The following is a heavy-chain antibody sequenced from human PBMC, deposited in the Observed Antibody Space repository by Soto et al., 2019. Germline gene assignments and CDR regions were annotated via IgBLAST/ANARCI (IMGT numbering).Heavy chain of an antibody. CDR1: GGSISSYY. CDR2: IYYSGST. Sequence: SETLSLTCTVSGGSISSYYWSWIRQPPGKGLEWIGYIYYSGSTNYNPSLKSRVTISVDTSKNQFSLKLSSVTAADTAVYYCARGRIAAAGTFDSWGQGTLVTVSS. V-gene: IGHV4-59*01. D-gene: IGHD6-13*01. J-gene: IGHJ4*02. CDR3: ARGRIAAAGTFDS.